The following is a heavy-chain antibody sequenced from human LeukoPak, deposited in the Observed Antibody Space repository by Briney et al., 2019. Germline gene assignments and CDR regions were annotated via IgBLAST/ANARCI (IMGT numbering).Heavy chain of an antibody. CDR1: GYTFTGYY. J-gene: IGHJ6*02. CDR2: INPNTGGT. Sequence: GASVKVSCKASGYTFTGYYIHWVRQAPGQGLEWMGWINPNTGGTNYAQKFQGRVTMTRDTSISTAYMELSRLRSDDTAVYYCARSRTYPTGMDVWGQGTTVTVSS. D-gene: IGHD2-8*01. V-gene: IGHV1-2*02. CDR3: ARSRTYPTGMDV.